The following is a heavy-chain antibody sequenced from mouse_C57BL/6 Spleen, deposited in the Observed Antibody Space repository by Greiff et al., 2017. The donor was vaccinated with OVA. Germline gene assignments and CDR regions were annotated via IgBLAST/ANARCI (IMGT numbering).Heavy chain of an antibody. V-gene: IGHV1-59*01. D-gene: IGHD1-1*01. CDR1: GYTFTSYW. Sequence: QVHVKQPGAELVRPGTSVKLSCKASGYTFTSYWMHWVKQRPGQGLEWIGVIDPSDSYTNYNQKFKGKATLTVDTSSSTAYMQLSSLASEDSAVYYCARSLYYYGSSYYFDYWGQGTTLTVPS. CDR3: ARSLYYYGSSYYFDY. CDR2: IDPSDSYT. J-gene: IGHJ2*01.